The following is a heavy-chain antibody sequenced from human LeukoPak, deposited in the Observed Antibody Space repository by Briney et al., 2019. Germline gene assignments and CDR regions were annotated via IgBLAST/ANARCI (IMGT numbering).Heavy chain of an antibody. V-gene: IGHV4-59*01. CDR1: GGSISTYY. D-gene: IGHD6-6*01. J-gene: IGHJ1*01. CDR3: ARGGAARLHFQN. Sequence: PSETLSLTSTVSGGSISTYYWNWIRQPPGKGLEWIGYIYHSGSTNCNPSLQSRVTISVDTSKNQFSLNLNSVTAADTAVYYCARGGAARLHFQNWGQGTLVTVSS. CDR2: IYHSGST.